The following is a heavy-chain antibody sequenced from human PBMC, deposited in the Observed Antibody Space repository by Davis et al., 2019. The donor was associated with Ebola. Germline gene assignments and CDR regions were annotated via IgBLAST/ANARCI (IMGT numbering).Heavy chain of an antibody. CDR1: GGSISSYY. Sequence: PGGSLRLSCTVSGGSISSYYWSWIRQPPGKGLEWIGYIYYSGSTNYNPSLKSRVTISVDTSKNQFSLKLRSVTAADTAVYYCVRFGYGAYWGQGTLVTVSS. CDR3: VRFGYGAY. CDR2: IYYSGST. V-gene: IGHV4-59*01. D-gene: IGHD3-22*01. J-gene: IGHJ4*02.